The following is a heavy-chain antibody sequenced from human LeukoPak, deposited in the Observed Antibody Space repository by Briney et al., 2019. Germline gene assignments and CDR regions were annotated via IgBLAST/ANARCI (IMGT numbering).Heavy chain of an antibody. Sequence: ASVKVSCKASGYTFTSYYMHWVRQAPGQGLEWMGWMNPVSGNAGSAQKFQGRVTLTGDTSISTAYMELSSLRSDDTAVYYCARAPMGTAALYWGQGTLVTVSS. D-gene: IGHD2-2*01. CDR2: MNPVSGNA. J-gene: IGHJ4*02. V-gene: IGHV1-8*02. CDR1: GYTFTSYY. CDR3: ARAPMGTAALY.